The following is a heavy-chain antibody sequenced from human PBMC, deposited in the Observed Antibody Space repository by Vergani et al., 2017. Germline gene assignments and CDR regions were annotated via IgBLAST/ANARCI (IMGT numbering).Heavy chain of an antibody. D-gene: IGHD1-26*01. J-gene: IGHJ4*02. V-gene: IGHV3-11*06. CDR1: GFTFSDYY. CDR3: ARGGVGATPYFDC. CDR2: ISSSSSYT. Sequence: VQLLESGGGLVQPGGSLRLSCAASGFTFSDYYMSWIRQAPGKGLEWVSYISSSSSYTNYADSVKGRFTISRDNAKNSLYLQMNSLRAEDTAVYYCARGGVGATPYFDCWGQGTLVTVSS.